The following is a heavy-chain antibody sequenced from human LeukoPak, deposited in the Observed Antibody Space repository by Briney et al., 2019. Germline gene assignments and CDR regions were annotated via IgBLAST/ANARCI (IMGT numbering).Heavy chain of an antibody. J-gene: IGHJ6*03. CDR2: TYYRSKWYN. CDR3: ARVGWSSGSGSYRYYYMDV. V-gene: IGHV6-1*01. CDR1: GDSVSSNSAA. Sequence: SQTLSLTCAISGDSVSSNSAAWNWIRQSPSRGLEWLGRTYYRSKWYNDYAVSVKSRITINPDTSKNQFSLQLNSVTPEDTAVYYCARVGWSSGSGSYRYYYMDVWGKGTTVTVSS. D-gene: IGHD3-10*01.